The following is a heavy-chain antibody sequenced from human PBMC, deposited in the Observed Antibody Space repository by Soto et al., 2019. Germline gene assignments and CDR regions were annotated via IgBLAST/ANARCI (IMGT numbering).Heavy chain of an antibody. Sequence: QQQQVQSEGGVVQPGRSLRLSCVMSGMSFRDSGMHWVRQAPGKGLEWVAMIWSDGNSKFYADSVQGRFTVSRDNSMDTLYLQMTSLRPEDTAIYYCARDKGVTSLDYWGQGTLVTVSS. V-gene: IGHV3-33*01. CDR3: ARDKGVTSLDY. CDR1: GMSFRDSG. J-gene: IGHJ4*02. CDR2: IWSDGNSK. D-gene: IGHD2-2*01.